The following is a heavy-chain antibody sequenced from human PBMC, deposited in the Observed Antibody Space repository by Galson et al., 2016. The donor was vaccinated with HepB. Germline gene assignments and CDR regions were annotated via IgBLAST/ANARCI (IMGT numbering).Heavy chain of an antibody. J-gene: IGHJ6*02. D-gene: IGHD3-22*01. Sequence: SLRLSCAASGFTFNTYAMHWVRRAPGKGLEWVALIWYDGNKKYYADSVKGRFTISRDNFRDTLTLQMTSLRAEDTAVYYCAKVRAPYYYDREGREFGMDVWGQGITVTFSS. CDR1: GFTFNTYA. V-gene: IGHV3-33*06. CDR3: AKVRAPYYYDREGREFGMDV. CDR2: IWYDGNKK.